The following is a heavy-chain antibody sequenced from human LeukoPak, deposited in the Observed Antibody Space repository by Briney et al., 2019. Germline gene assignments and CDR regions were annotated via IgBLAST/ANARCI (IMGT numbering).Heavy chain of an antibody. D-gene: IGHD2-2*01. Sequence: PSETLSLTCTVSGGSISSYYWSWIRQPPGKGLEWIGYIYYSGSTNYNPSLKSRVTISVDTSKNQFSLKLSSVTAADTAVYYCARRAEYCSSTSCYDFDYWGQGTLVTVSS. CDR3: ARRAEYCSSTSCYDFDY. CDR2: IYYSGST. CDR1: GGSISSYY. J-gene: IGHJ4*02. V-gene: IGHV4-59*08.